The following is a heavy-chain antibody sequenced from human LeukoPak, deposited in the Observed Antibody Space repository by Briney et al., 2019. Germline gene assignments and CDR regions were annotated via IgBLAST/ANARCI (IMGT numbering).Heavy chain of an antibody. CDR3: AKDGGLWISAHWGDS. CDR1: GFTFSSYT. Sequence: GGSLRLSCTASGFTFSSYTMSWVRQAPGKGLKWVSTISTGGGNTYYADSVPGRFTVSRDDSKNTLYLQMNSLRAEDTAVYYCAKDGGLWISAHWGDSWGRGTLVTVSS. J-gene: IGHJ4*02. D-gene: IGHD2-2*03. V-gene: IGHV3-23*01. CDR2: ISTGGGNT.